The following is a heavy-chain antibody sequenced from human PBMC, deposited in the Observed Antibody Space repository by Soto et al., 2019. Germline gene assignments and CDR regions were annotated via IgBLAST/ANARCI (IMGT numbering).Heavy chain of an antibody. V-gene: IGHV4-30-4*01. D-gene: IGHD3-3*01. CDR3: ARGAKITIFGVVTRGVPGINYGMDV. CDR1: GDSISSGDYY. Sequence: SETLSLTCTVSGDSISSGDYYWSWIRQPPGKGLEWIGYIYYSGSTYYNPSLKSRVTISVDTSKNQFSLKLSSVAAADTAVYYCARGAKITIFGVVTRGVPGINYGMDVWGQGTTVTVSS. J-gene: IGHJ6*02. CDR2: IYYSGST.